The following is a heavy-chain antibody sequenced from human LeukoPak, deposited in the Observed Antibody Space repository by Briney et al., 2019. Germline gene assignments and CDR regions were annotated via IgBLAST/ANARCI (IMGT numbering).Heavy chain of an antibody. CDR2: ISNSGSPV. D-gene: IGHD3-3*01. Sequence: GGSLRLSCAASGSSFSDYYMSWMRQAPGKGLEWVSYISNSGSPVYYADSVKGRFTISRDNAKNSLYLQMNSLRAEDTAVYYCASRSRSPSDFSDYWGQGTLVTVSS. J-gene: IGHJ4*02. CDR3: ASRSRSPSDFSDY. V-gene: IGHV3-11*01. CDR1: GSSFSDYY.